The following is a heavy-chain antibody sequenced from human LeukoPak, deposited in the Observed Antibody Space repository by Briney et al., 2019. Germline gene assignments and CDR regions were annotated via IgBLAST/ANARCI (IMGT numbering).Heavy chain of an antibody. CDR2: IYYSGRT. V-gene: IGHV4-59*01. Sequence: SETLSLTCTVSGGSISSYYWSWIRQPPGKGLEWIGYIYYSGRTNYNPSLKSRVTISVDTSKNQFSLKLSSVTAADTAEYYCARLPGYCSSTSCYVSYYGMDVWGQGTTVTVSS. J-gene: IGHJ6*02. D-gene: IGHD2-2*01. CDR1: GGSISSYY. CDR3: ARLPGYCSSTSCYVSYYGMDV.